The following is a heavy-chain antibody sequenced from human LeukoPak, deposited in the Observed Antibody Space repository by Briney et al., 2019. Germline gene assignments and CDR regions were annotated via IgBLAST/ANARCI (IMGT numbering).Heavy chain of an antibody. V-gene: IGHV3-23*01. Sequence: PGESLRLSCTSSRFMFSSYAMSWVRQAPGKGLEWVSAISGSGGTTYNADSVKGRFTISRDNSKNTLYLQLNSLRAEDTAVYYCAKGACNFDWSCNDYWGQGTLVTVSS. CDR3: AKGACNFDWSCNDY. J-gene: IGHJ4*02. CDR2: ISGSGGTT. CDR1: RFMFSSYA. D-gene: IGHD3-9*01.